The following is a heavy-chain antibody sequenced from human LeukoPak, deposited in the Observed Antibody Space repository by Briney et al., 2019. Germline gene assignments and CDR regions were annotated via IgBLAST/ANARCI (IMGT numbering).Heavy chain of an antibody. Sequence: SETLSLTCTVSGGSISSYYWSWIRQPPGKGLEWIGYIYYSGSTNYNPSLKSRVTISVDTSKNQFSLKLSSVTAADTAVYYCARQTVTTTPFDYWGQGTLVTVSS. CDR2: IYYSGST. D-gene: IGHD4-17*01. CDR1: GGSISSYY. CDR3: ARQTVTTTPFDY. V-gene: IGHV4-59*08. J-gene: IGHJ4*02.